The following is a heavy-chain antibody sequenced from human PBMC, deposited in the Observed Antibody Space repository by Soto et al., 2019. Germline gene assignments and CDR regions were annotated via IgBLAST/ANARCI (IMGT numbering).Heavy chain of an antibody. CDR3: ARDGSGSSWYSDYYYYGMDV. V-gene: IGHV4-59*01. Sequence: SETLSLTCTVSGGSISSYYWSWIRQPPGKGLEWIGYIYYSGSTNYNPSLKSRVTISVDTSKNQFSLKLSSVTAADTAVYYCARDGSGSSWYSDYYYYGMDVWGQGALVTVSS. D-gene: IGHD6-13*01. J-gene: IGHJ6*02. CDR2: IYYSGST. CDR1: GGSISSYY.